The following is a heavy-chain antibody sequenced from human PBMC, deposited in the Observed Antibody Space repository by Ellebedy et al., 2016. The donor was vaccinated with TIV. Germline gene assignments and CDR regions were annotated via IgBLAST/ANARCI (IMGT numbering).Heavy chain of an antibody. D-gene: IGHD5-12*01. Sequence: MPSETLSLTCTVSGGSFRNGDYYWTWIRQSPGEGLEWLGYVHYSGSTYYNLSLKSRVTISVDTSSNQFSLKLNSVTAADTAVYFCAMGVDTVGIDFWGQGMLVTVSS. J-gene: IGHJ4*02. CDR2: VHYSGST. V-gene: IGHV4-30-4*01. CDR1: GGSFRNGDYY. CDR3: AMGVDTVGIDF.